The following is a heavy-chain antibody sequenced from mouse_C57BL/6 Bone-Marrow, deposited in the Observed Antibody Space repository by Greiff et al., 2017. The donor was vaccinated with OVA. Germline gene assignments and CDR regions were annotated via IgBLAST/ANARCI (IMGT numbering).Heavy chain of an antibody. Sequence: EVKLQESGPGLVKPSQSLSLTCSVTGYSITSGYYWNWIRQFPGNKLEWMGYISYDGSNNYNPSLKNRISITRDTSKNQFFLKLNSVTTEDTATYYCAREVITTVSYWYFDVWGTGTTVTVSS. V-gene: IGHV3-6*01. CDR1: GYSITSGYY. CDR2: ISYDGSN. J-gene: IGHJ1*03. CDR3: AREVITTVSYWYFDV. D-gene: IGHD1-1*01.